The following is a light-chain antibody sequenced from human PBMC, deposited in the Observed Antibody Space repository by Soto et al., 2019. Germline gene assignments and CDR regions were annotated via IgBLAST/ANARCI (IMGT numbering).Light chain of an antibody. CDR3: SSSTTGSTPVV. CDR2: DVS. V-gene: IGLV2-14*01. Sequence: QSALTQPASVSGSPGQSITISCTGTSSDVGGYNYVSWYKQHPGKAPKFMIYDVSNRPSGVSDRFSGSKSGNTASLTISGLQAEDEADYYCSSSTTGSTPVVFGGGTKLTVL. J-gene: IGLJ2*01. CDR1: SSDVGGYNY.